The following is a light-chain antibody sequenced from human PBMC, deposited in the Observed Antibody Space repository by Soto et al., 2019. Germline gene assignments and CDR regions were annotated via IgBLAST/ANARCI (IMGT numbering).Light chain of an antibody. V-gene: IGKV3-20*01. CDR1: QSVKSNY. Sequence: ETVLTQSPGTVSLSPGERATLSCRTSQSVKSNYLAWYQQKPGQAPRLLIYGVFNRATGIPDRFSGSGSGTDFTLTISGLEPEDSVVYYCQHYDGSPRTFGQGTKLEIK. J-gene: IGKJ2*01. CDR3: QHYDGSPRT. CDR2: GVF.